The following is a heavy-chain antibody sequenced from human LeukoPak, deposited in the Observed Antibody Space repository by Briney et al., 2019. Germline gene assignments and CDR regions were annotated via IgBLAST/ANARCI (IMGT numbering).Heavy chain of an antibody. CDR3: ARDRSSITMVREIDY. CDR2: IIPILGIA. V-gene: IGHV1-69*04. J-gene: IGHJ4*02. CDR1: GYTFISHD. D-gene: IGHD3-10*01. Sequence: SVKVSCKTSGYTFISHDISWVRQAPGQGLEWMGRIIPILGIANYAQKFQGRVTITADKSTSTAYMELSSLRSEDTAVYYCARDRSSITMVREIDYWGQGTLVTVSS.